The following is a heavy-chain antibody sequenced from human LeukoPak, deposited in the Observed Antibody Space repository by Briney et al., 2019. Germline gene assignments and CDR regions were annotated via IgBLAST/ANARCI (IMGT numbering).Heavy chain of an antibody. CDR3: ARELSMIVGYGMDV. D-gene: IGHD3-22*01. Sequence: GGSLRLSCAASGLNLNTYWMSWVRQAPGKGLERVANILRDGSEKYYVDSVKGRFTISRDNSKNTLYLQMNSLRAEDTDVYYCARELSMIVGYGMDVWGQGTTVTVSS. CDR2: ILRDGSEK. J-gene: IGHJ6*02. V-gene: IGHV3-7*03. CDR1: GLNLNTYW.